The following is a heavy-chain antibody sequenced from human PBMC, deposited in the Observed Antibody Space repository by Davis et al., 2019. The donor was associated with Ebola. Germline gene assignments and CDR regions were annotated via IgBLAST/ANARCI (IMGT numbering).Heavy chain of an antibody. CDR3: ASLLTYYYGSGIYSSPYYFDY. CDR2: IYYSGST. J-gene: IGHJ4*02. CDR1: GGSISSSSYY. V-gene: IGHV4-61*05. D-gene: IGHD3-10*01. Sequence: MPSETLSLTCTVSGGSISSSSYYWGWVRQPPGKGLEWIGYIYYSGSTNYNPSLKSRVTISVDTSKNQFSLKLSSVTAADTAVYYCASLLTYYYGSGIYSSPYYFDYWGQGTLVTVSS.